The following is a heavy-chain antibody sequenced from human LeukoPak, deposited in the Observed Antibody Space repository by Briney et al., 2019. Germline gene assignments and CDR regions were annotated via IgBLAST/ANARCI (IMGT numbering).Heavy chain of an antibody. J-gene: IGHJ4*02. Sequence: ASVKVSCKTSGYTFSDYYVHWVRQAPGQGFERMGWINPDSGATNYAQKFQGRVTMTRDTSISTAYMELSRLRSDDTAVYYCARDRGVDYYDSSGYYRRPGYWGQGTLVTVSS. CDR2: INPDSGAT. CDR1: GYTFSDYY. CDR3: ARDRGVDYYDSSGYYRRPGY. D-gene: IGHD3-22*01. V-gene: IGHV1-2*02.